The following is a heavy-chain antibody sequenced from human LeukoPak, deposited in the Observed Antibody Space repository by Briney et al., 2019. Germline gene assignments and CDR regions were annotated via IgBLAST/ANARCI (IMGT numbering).Heavy chain of an antibody. V-gene: IGHV6-1*01. Sequence: SQTLSLTCAISGDSVSSNSAAWNWIRQSPPRGLEWLGRTYYRSKWYNDYAVSVKSRITINPDTSKNQFSLQLNSVTPEDTAVYYCARGYCSGGSCFYYFDYWGQGTLVTVSS. CDR1: GDSVSSNSAA. J-gene: IGHJ4*02. CDR3: ARGYCSGGSCFYYFDY. CDR2: TYYRSKWYN. D-gene: IGHD2-15*01.